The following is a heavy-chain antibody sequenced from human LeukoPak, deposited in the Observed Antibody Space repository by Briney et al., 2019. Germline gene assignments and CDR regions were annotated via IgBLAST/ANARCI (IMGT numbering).Heavy chain of an antibody. CDR2: INHSGGA. J-gene: IGHJ4*02. Sequence: PSETLSLTCAVYGGSFIGYYWSWIRQPPAKGLEWIGEINHSGGANYNPSLKSRVTISADTSKSQFSLKLGSVTAADTAVYYCARVPLRFLEPFDYWGQGTLVTVSS. V-gene: IGHV4-34*01. CDR1: GGSFIGYY. CDR3: ARVPLRFLEPFDY. D-gene: IGHD3-3*01.